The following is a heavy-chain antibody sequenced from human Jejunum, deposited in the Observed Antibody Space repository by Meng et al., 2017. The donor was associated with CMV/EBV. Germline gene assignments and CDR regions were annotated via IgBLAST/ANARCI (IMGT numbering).Heavy chain of an antibody. CDR1: GDYITSGDYY. J-gene: IGHJ5*02. D-gene: IGHD1-26*01. CDR2: IHYSGRT. Sequence: CTVSGDYITSGDYYWSWIRQHPGKGLEWIGYIHYSGRTDYNPSLRSRASISIDTSKNQFSLKLNFLTAADTAVYYCARQPGGPNWFDPWGQGTLVTVSS. V-gene: IGHV4-31*03. CDR3: ARQPGGPNWFDP.